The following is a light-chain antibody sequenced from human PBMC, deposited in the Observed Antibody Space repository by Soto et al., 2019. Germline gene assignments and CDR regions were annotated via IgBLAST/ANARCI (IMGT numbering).Light chain of an antibody. Sequence: EIVMTQSPATLSVSPGERATLSFSASQSVSSNLAWYQQKPGQAPRLLIYDASTRATGVPARFSGSGSGTEFTLTISGLQSEDFAVYYCQQYNKWPPWTFGQGTKVDIK. CDR1: QSVSSN. J-gene: IGKJ1*01. CDR2: DAS. CDR3: QQYNKWPPWT. V-gene: IGKV3-15*01.